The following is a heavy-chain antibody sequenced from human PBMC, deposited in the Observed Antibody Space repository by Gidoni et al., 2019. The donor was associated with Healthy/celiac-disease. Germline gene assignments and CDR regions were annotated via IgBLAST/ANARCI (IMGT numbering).Heavy chain of an antibody. CDR3: AKDESPPQYLGYCSSTSCYSGYFQH. CDR2: ISGSGGST. Sequence: EVQLLESGGGLVQPGGSLRLSCAASGFTFSRYAMSWFRQAPGKGLEWVSAISGSGGSTYYADSVKGRFTISRDNSKNTLYLQMNSLRAEDTAVYYCAKDESPPQYLGYCSSTSCYSGYFQHWGQGTLVTVSS. J-gene: IGHJ1*01. V-gene: IGHV3-23*01. D-gene: IGHD2-2*01. CDR1: GFTFSRYA.